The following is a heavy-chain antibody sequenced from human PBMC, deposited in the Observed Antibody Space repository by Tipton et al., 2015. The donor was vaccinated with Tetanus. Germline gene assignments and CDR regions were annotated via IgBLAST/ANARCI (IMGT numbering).Heavy chain of an antibody. D-gene: IGHD3-22*01. Sequence: TLSLTCTVSGGSVSSGSYYWSWIRQPPGKGLEWIGYIYYSGSTNYNPSLKSRVTISVDTSKNLFSLKLSSVTAADTAVYYCARGRYYYDSSGYPTWFAPWGQGTLVTVSS. CDR1: GGSVSSGSYY. J-gene: IGHJ5*02. CDR2: IYYSGST. V-gene: IGHV4-61*01. CDR3: ARGRYYYDSSGYPTWFAP.